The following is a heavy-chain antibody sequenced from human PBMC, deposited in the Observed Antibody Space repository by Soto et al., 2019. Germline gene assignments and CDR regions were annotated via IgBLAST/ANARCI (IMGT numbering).Heavy chain of an antibody. V-gene: IGHV4-59*01. CDR2: IFYTGKT. CDR3: ARVKGSSGWIDS. Sequence: QVRLQESAPGLVKPPKPRPSTSTSSGGPSSTSTGSWIRSPPGKGLEWFGYIFYTGKTNYNPSLKSRVTIAVDTSKNQFFLNLSSVTAADTAGYYCARVKGSSGWIDSWGQGTLVTVSS. J-gene: IGHJ4*02. D-gene: IGHD6-19*01. CDR1: GGPSSTST.